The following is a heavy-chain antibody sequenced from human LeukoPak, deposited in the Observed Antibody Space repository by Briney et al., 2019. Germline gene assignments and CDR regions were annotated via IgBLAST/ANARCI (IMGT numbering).Heavy chain of an antibody. CDR1: GDSVSSNSAA. CDR2: TYYRSKWYS. D-gene: IGHD6-13*01. Sequence: SQTLSLTCAISGDSVSSNSAAWNWIRQSPSRGLEWLGRTYYRSKWYSDYAVSVKSRITINPDTSKNQFSLQLNSVTPEDTAVYYCARDPSSTAKSSRKDYYYYGMDVWGQGTTVTVSS. V-gene: IGHV6-1*01. CDR3: ARDPSSTAKSSRKDYYYYGMDV. J-gene: IGHJ6*02.